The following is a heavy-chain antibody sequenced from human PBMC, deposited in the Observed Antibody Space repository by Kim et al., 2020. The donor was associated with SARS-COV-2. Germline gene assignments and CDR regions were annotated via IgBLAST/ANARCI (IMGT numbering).Heavy chain of an antibody. J-gene: IGHJ4*02. CDR2: IYHSGST. V-gene: IGHV4-4*02. Sequence: SETLSLTCAVSGGSISSSNWWSWVRQPPGKGLEWIGEIYHSGSTNYNPSLKSRVTISVDKSKNQLSLKLSSVTAADTAVYYCARSHYTIFGVVITSYFDYWGQGTLVTVSS. D-gene: IGHD3-3*01. CDR3: ARSHYTIFGVVITSYFDY. CDR1: GGSISSSNW.